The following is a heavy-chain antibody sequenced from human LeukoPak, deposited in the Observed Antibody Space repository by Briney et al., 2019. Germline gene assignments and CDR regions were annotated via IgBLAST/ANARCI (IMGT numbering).Heavy chain of an antibody. J-gene: IGHJ4*02. CDR2: ISGNSVTI. CDR3: AKILSGTYSFDL. D-gene: IGHD1-26*01. CDR1: GFTVSSNY. Sequence: GGSLRLSCAASGFTVSSNYMSWVRQAPGKRLEWFSAISGNSVTIYYADSVKGRFTISRDNSKNTLYLQMYSLRVEDTAVYYCAKILSGTYSFDLWGQGTLVTVSS. V-gene: IGHV3-23*01.